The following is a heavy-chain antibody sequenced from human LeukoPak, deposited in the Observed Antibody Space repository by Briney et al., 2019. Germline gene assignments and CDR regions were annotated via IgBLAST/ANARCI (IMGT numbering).Heavy chain of an antibody. Sequence: GGSLRLSCAASGFSFSNYSMNWVRQAPGKGLEWLSYISNSSSTIYYADSVKGRFTISRDDAKNSLYLQMDSLRAEDTALYYCTRSLYWGRGTLVTVSS. V-gene: IGHV3-48*04. J-gene: IGHJ4*02. CDR2: ISNSSSTI. CDR1: GFSFSNYS. CDR3: TRSLY.